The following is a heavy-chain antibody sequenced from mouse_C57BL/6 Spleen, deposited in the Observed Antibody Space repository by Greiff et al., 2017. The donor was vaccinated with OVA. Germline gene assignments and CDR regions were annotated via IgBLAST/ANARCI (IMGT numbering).Heavy chain of an antibody. J-gene: IGHJ2*01. V-gene: IGHV1-50*01. CDR2: IDPSDSYT. Sequence: QVQLQQPGAELVKPGASVKLSCKASGYTFTSYWMQWVKQRPGQGLEWIGEIDPSDSYTNYNQKFKGKATLTVDTSSSTAYMQLSSLTSEDSAVYYCASGRLAVRSYFDYWGQGTTLTVSS. CDR3: ASGRLAVRSYFDY. CDR1: GYTFTSYW. D-gene: IGHD2-13*01.